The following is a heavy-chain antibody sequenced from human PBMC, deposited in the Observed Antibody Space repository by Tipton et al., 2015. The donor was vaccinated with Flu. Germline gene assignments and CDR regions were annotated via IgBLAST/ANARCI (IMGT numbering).Heavy chain of an antibody. D-gene: IGHD4-11*01. J-gene: IGHJ5*01. Sequence: LRLSCAASGCAVSSNYMTWIRQPPGRGLEWIGNIDRDGNTYSNPSLRSRVAISVDTSRNQFSLKLSSVTAADTAVYYCARRDFSNYVSDPKNWFDPWGQGTLVTVSS. CDR3: ARRDFSNYVSDPKNWFDP. CDR2: IDRDGNT. CDR1: GCAVSSNY. V-gene: IGHV4-4*09.